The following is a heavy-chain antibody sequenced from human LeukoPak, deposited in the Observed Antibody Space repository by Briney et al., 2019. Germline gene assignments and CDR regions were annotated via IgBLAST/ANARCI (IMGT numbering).Heavy chain of an antibody. CDR1: GFTFDDYG. V-gene: IGHV4-34*01. J-gene: IGHJ2*01. CDR3: ARRDYGDYAWEGWYFDL. Sequence: PGGSLRLSCAASGFTFDDYGMSWVRQAPGKGLEWIGEINHSGSTNYNPSLKSRVTISVDTSKNQFSLKLSFVTAADTAVYYCARRDYGDYAWEGWYFDLWGRGTLVTVSS. CDR2: INHSGST. D-gene: IGHD4-17*01.